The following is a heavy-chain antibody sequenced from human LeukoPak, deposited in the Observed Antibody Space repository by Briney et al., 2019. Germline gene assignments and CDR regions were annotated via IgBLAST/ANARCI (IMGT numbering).Heavy chain of an antibody. CDR3: AKSHDSSGSDY. D-gene: IGHD3-22*01. CDR2: ISGSGGST. V-gene: IGHV3-23*01. Sequence: GGSLRLSCAASGFTFSSYVMSWVRQAPGKGLEWVSAISGSGGSTYYADSVKGRFTISRDNSKDTLYMQMNSLRAEDTAVYYCAKSHDSSGSDYWGQGTLVTVSS. J-gene: IGHJ4*02. CDR1: GFTFSSYV.